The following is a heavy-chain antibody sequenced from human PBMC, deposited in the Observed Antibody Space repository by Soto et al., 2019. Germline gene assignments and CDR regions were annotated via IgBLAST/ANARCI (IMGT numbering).Heavy chain of an antibody. CDR3: ARDLGVELPSGNWFDP. D-gene: IGHD1-7*01. Sequence: PSETLSLTCTVSGGSISSYYWSWIRQPPGKGLEWIGYIYYSGSTNYNPSLKSRVTISVDTSKNQFSLKLSSVTAADTAVYYCARDLGVELPSGNWFDPWGQGTLVTVSS. J-gene: IGHJ5*02. CDR1: GGSISSYY. V-gene: IGHV4-59*01. CDR2: IYYSGST.